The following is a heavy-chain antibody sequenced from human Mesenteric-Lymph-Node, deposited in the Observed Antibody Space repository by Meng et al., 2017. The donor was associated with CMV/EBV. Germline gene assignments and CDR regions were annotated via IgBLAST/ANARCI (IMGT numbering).Heavy chain of an antibody. CDR1: GFIFSDYE. CDR3: ARDVCSTSCYSHGMDV. V-gene: IGHV3-48*03. Sequence: GESLKISCVASGFIFSDYEIYWVRQAPGKGLECLSYISSSTSSIEYADSVKGRFTISRDNAKNSLYLQMNSLRAEDTAVYYCARDVCSTSCYSHGMDVWGQGTTVTVSS. D-gene: IGHD2-2*01. CDR2: ISSSTSSI. J-gene: IGHJ6*02.